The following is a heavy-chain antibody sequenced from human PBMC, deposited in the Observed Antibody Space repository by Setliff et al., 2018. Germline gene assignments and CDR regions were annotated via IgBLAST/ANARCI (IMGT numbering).Heavy chain of an antibody. Sequence: GGSLRLSCATSGFSFSDHSMDWVRQAPGKGLEWVSSVSVSGDNTYYADSVQGRFTISRDNPKNTLHLQMNGLRVEDTAIYYCARSPHDFWSGRVFFDYWGQGMLVTVSS. V-gene: IGHV3-23*01. CDR1: GFSFSDHS. CDR2: VSVSGDNT. D-gene: IGHD3-3*01. J-gene: IGHJ4*01. CDR3: ARSPHDFWSGRVFFDY.